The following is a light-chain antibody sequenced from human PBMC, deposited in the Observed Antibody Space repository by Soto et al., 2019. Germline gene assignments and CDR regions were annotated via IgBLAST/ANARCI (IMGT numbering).Light chain of an antibody. Sequence: DIQMTQSPSSQSASVGDRVTITCRASQSSTKSLNGYQQKQGKAPKLLINGASTLQGGVPSRFSGSGSGTDFTLTISSLQPEDFTTYYCQQSYSAPYTFGQGTKLEI. J-gene: IGKJ2*01. V-gene: IGKV1-39*01. CDR1: QSSTKS. CDR3: QQSYSAPYT. CDR2: GAS.